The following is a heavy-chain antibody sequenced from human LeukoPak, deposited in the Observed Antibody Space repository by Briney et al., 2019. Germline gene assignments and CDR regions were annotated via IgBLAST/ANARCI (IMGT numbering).Heavy chain of an antibody. CDR2: IYTSGST. V-gene: IGHV4-4*07. CDR3: ARDLVEVNGWVFDP. CDR1: GGSISSYY. J-gene: IGHJ5*02. D-gene: IGHD6-19*01. Sequence: SETLSLTCTVSGGSISSYYWSWIRQPAGKGLEWIGRIYTSGSTNYNPSPKSRVTMSVDTSKNQFSLKLSSVTAADTAVYYCARDLVEVNGWVFDPWGQGTLVTVSS.